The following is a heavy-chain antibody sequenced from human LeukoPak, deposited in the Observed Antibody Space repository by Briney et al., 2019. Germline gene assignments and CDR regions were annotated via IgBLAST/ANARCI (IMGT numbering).Heavy chain of an antibody. V-gene: IGHV4-39*07. D-gene: IGHD6-13*01. Sequence: SETLSLTCTVSGGSISSYYWGWIRQPPGKGLEWIGSIYYSGSTYYNPSLKSRVTISVDTSKNQFSLKLSSVTAADTAVYYCARGSSSWYLGWFDPWGQGTLVTVSS. J-gene: IGHJ5*02. CDR3: ARGSSSWYLGWFDP. CDR1: GGSISSYY. CDR2: IYYSGST.